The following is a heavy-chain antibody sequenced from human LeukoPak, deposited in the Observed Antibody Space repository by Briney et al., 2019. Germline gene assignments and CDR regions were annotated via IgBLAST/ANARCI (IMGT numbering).Heavy chain of an antibody. CDR1: GYTFTGYY. CDR2: INPNSGGT. Sequence: ASVKVSCKASGYTFTGYYMHWVRQAPGQGLEWMGRINPNSGGTNSAQKFQGRVTMTRDTSISTAYIEMNRLTSDDTAVYYCAREISGAFEIWGQGTMVTVSS. J-gene: IGHJ3*02. CDR3: AREISGAFEI. V-gene: IGHV1-2*06.